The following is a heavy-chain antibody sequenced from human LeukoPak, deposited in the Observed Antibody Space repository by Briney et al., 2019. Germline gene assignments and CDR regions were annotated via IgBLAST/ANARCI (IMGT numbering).Heavy chain of an antibody. CDR1: GFTLSSYS. J-gene: IGHJ4*02. Sequence: GGSLRLSCAASGFTLSSYSMNWVRQAPGKGLEWVSSISSSSSYIYYADSVKGRFTISRDNAKNSLYLQMNSLRAEDTAVYYCARGYSSSWSIFDYWGQGTLVTVSS. V-gene: IGHV3-21*01. D-gene: IGHD6-13*01. CDR2: ISSSSSYI. CDR3: ARGYSSSWSIFDY.